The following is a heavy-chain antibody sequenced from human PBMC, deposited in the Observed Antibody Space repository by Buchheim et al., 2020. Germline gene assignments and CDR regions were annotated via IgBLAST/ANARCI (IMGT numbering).Heavy chain of an antibody. CDR2: IRSDGSST. J-gene: IGHJ4*02. D-gene: IGHD4-17*01. V-gene: IGHV3-74*01. CDR1: GFTFSSYW. CDR3: VRDDYGDYSFDY. Sequence: EVQLVESGGGLVKPGGSLKLSCAASGFTFSSYWMHWVRQAPGKGLMWVSRIRSDGSSTSYADSVKGRFTISRDNGKNTLFLQMNSLRAEDTAVYYCVRDDYGDYSFDYWGQGT.